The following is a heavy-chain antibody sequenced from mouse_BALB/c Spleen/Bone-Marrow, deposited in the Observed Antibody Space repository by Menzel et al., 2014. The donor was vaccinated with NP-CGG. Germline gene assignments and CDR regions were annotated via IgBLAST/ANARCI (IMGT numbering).Heavy chain of an antibody. CDR3: ARDKESVFFDH. CDR1: GFTFTDYY. V-gene: IGHV7-3*02. D-gene: IGHD1-3*01. CDR2: IRNKANGYTT. J-gene: IGHJ2*01. Sequence: EVMLVESGGGLVQPGGSLRLSCASSGFTFTDYYMNWVRQPPGKALEWLGFIRNKANGYTTEYSTSVKGRFTISRDNSKSILYLQMNALRGEDSATYCCARDKESVFFDHWGQGTTLTVSS.